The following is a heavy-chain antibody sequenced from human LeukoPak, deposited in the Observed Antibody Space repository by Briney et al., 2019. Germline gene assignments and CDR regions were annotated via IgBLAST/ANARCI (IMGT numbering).Heavy chain of an antibody. Sequence: GGSLRLSCAASGFTFSSYGMHWVRQAPGKGLEWVTVISYDGTNKYYADSVKGRFTISRDNSKNTLYLQMNSLRTEDTAVYFCARVSAYSGSYYSGFDYWGQGTLVSVSS. CDR3: ARVSAYSGSYYSGFDY. CDR1: GFTFSSYG. CDR2: ISYDGTNK. V-gene: IGHV3-30*03. D-gene: IGHD1-26*01. J-gene: IGHJ4*02.